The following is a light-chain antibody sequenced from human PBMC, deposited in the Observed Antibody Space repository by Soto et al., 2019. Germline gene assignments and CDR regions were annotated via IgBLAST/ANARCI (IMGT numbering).Light chain of an antibody. J-gene: IGLJ1*01. CDR3: AAWDDSLNGYA. Sequence: QSVLTQPPSASGTPGQRVTLPCSGSSSNIGINVLSWYQQLPGAAPKLLIYSNDQRPSGVPDRFSGSKSGTSASLAISGLQSEDEADYYCAAWDDSLNGYAFGPGTKRTVL. V-gene: IGLV1-44*01. CDR1: SSNIGINV. CDR2: SND.